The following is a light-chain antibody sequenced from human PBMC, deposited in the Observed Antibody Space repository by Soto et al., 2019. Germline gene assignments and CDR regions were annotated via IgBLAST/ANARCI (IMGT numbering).Light chain of an antibody. J-gene: IGLJ1*01. V-gene: IGLV1-44*01. CDR2: SNN. CDR3: AAWDDRLTGFYV. CDR1: SSNIGSNT. Sequence: QSVLTQPPSASGTPGQTVTISCSGSSSNIGSNTVNWYQQFPGTAPKLLIYSNNQRPSGVPDRFSGSKSGTSASLAISGLQSEDEAEYYCAAWDDRLTGFYVFGTGTKVTVL.